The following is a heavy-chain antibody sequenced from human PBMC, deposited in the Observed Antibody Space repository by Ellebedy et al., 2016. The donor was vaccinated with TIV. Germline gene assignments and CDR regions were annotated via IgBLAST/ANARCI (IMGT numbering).Heavy chain of an antibody. CDR2: ITSAGDT. J-gene: IGHJ6*02. V-gene: IGHV3-13*01. CDR3: ARATAGLDV. Sequence: GESLKISCAASGFTFSSHDMHWVRQPTGKGLEWVSGITSAGDTYYLGSVKGRFIISRDSAKNSLYLQMNSLRAEDTAVYYCARATAGLDVWGQGTTVSVSS. CDR1: GFTFSSHD.